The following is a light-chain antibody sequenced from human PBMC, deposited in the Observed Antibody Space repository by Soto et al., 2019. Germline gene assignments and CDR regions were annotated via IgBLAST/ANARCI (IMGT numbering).Light chain of an antibody. V-gene: IGLV2-23*01. Sequence: QSALTQPASVSGSPGQSITISCTGTSSDVGSYNLVSWYQQHPGKAPKLVIYEGSKRPSGVSNRFSGSKSGNTASLTISGLQAEDEADYYCCSSAGSRTYVFGTGTQLTVL. J-gene: IGLJ1*01. CDR1: SSDVGSYNL. CDR2: EGS. CDR3: CSSAGSRTYV.